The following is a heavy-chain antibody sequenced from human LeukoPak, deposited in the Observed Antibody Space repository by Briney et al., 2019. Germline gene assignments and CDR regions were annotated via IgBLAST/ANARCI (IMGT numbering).Heavy chain of an antibody. CDR3: ARVGGDYVDYYYYYMDV. V-gene: IGHV1-69*05. Sequence: SVKVSCKASGGTFSSYAISWVRQAPGQGLEWMGGIIPIFGTANYAQKFQGRVTITTDESTSTAYMELSSLRSEDTAVYYCARVGGDYVDYYYYYMDVWGKGTTVTVSS. J-gene: IGHJ6*03. CDR2: IIPIFGTA. CDR1: GGTFSSYA. D-gene: IGHD4-17*01.